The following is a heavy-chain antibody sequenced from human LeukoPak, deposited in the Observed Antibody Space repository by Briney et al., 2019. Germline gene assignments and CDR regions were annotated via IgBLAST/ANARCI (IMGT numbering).Heavy chain of an antibody. J-gene: IGHJ6*02. CDR2: IYSGGST. D-gene: IGHD2-8*01. V-gene: IGHV3-53*01. CDR3: ANNGVSPNYYYGMNV. Sequence: PGGSLRLSCAASGFTVSSNYMSWVRQAPGKGLEWVSIIYSGGSTYYADSVKGRFTTSRDNSKNTLYLQMNSLRAEDTAVYYCANNGVSPNYYYGMNVWGQGTTVTVSS. CDR1: GFTVSSNY.